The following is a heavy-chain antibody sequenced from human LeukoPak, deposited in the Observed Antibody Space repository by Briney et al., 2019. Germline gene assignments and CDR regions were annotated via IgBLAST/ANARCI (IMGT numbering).Heavy chain of an antibody. V-gene: IGHV3-48*02. J-gene: IGHJ4*02. CDR1: GFTFSSYS. CDR3: ARARTSYGSGSSYHDY. D-gene: IGHD3-10*01. Sequence: GGSLRLSCAASGFTFSSYSMNWVRQAPGKGLEWISYISSSSSTIYYADSVKGRFTISRDNAKNSLYLQMNSLRDEDTAVYYCARARTSYGSGSSYHDYWGQGTLVTVSS. CDR2: ISSSSSTI.